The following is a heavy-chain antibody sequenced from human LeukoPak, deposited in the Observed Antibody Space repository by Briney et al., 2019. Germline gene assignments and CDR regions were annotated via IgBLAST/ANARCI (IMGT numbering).Heavy chain of an antibody. V-gene: IGHV1-18*01. CDR1: GYTFTIYG. J-gene: IGHJ5*02. CDR2: ISAYNGNT. D-gene: IGHD4-17*01. Sequence: ASVKVSCKASGYTFTIYGISWVRQAPGQGLEWMGWISAYNGNTNYAQKLQGRVTMTTDTSTSTAYMELRSLRSDDTAVYYCARDPMKSVTTNWFDPWGQGTLVTVSS. CDR3: ARDPMKSVTTNWFDP.